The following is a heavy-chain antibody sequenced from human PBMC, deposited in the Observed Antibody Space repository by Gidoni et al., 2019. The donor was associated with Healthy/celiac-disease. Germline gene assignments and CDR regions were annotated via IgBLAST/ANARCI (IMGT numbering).Heavy chain of an antibody. CDR1: GGTFSSYA. D-gene: IGHD2-2*01. CDR3: ARDRGYCSSTSCYADLYYYYGMDV. J-gene: IGHJ6*02. Sequence: QVQLVQSGAEVKKPGSSVKVSCKASGGTFSSYAIRWVRQAPGQGLEWMGRIIPILGIANYAQKFQGRVTITADKSTSTAYMELSSLRSEDTAVYYCARDRGYCSSTSCYADLYYYYGMDVWGQGTTVTVSS. CDR2: IIPILGIA. V-gene: IGHV1-69*04.